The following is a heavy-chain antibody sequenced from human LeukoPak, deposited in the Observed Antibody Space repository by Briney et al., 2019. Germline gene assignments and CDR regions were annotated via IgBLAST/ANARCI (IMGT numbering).Heavy chain of an antibody. Sequence: ASVKVSCKASGYTFTNYGISWVRQAPGQGLEWMGWISAYNGNTNYAQKLQGRVTMTTDTSTSTAYVELRSLRSDDTAVYYCARQSGTQWLVPLGDYWGQGTLVTVSS. J-gene: IGHJ4*02. CDR1: GYTFTNYG. D-gene: IGHD6-19*01. CDR3: ARQSGTQWLVPLGDY. CDR2: ISAYNGNT. V-gene: IGHV1-18*01.